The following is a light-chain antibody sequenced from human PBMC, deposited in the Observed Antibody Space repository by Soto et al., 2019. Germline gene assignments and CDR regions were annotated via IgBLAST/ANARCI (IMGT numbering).Light chain of an antibody. CDR2: GAS. CDR1: QSASSN. J-gene: IGKJ5*01. Sequence: EIVLTQPPGTLSLSPGERATPSCRASQSASSNLAWYQQKPGQPPRLFIYGASSRATGIPDRFSGSGSGTDFTLIISRLEPEDFAVYYCQQYGRTPITFGQGTRLEI. V-gene: IGKV3-20*01. CDR3: QQYGRTPIT.